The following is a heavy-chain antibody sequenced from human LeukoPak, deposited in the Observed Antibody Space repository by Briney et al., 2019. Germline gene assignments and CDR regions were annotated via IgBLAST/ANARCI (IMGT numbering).Heavy chain of an antibody. CDR3: AKGALSDV. CDR1: GFSFSNYA. CDR2: ISGSGVTT. J-gene: IGHJ6*02. Sequence: GGSLRLSCAASGFSFSNYAMSWVRQAPGKGLEWVSGISGSGVTTYYADSVKGRFTTSRDNSKNTLYLQMNSLRAEDTAVYYCAKGALSDVWGQGATVTASS. V-gene: IGHV3-23*01.